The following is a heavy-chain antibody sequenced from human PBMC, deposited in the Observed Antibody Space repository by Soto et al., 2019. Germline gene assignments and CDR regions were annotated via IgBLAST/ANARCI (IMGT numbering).Heavy chain of an antibody. J-gene: IGHJ3*02. CDR1: GFSLSTSGVG. D-gene: IGHD2-15*01. Sequence: QITLKESGPTLVKPTQTLTLTCTFSGFSLSTSGVGVGWILQPPGKALEWLALIYWDDDKRYSPSLKSRLTITKDTSKHQVVLTMTNMDPVDTATYYCAHRGYCSGGSCYRSAFDIWGQVTMVTVSS. CDR2: IYWDDDK. CDR3: AHRGYCSGGSCYRSAFDI. V-gene: IGHV2-5*02.